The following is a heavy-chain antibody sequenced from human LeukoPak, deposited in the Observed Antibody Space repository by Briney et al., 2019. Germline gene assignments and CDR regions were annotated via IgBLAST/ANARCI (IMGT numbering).Heavy chain of an antibody. V-gene: IGHV1-8*01. J-gene: IGHJ6*02. CDR2: MNPNSGNT. D-gene: IGHD3-9*01. Sequence: ASVKVSCKASGYTFTSYDINWVRQATGQGLEWMGWMNPNSGNTGYAQKFQGRVTMTRNTSISTAYMELSSLRSEDTAVYYCARGRVVTLRYFDWLHNYYYYGVDVWGQGTTVTVSS. CDR3: ARGRVVTLRYFDWLHNYYYYGVDV. CDR1: GYTFTSYD.